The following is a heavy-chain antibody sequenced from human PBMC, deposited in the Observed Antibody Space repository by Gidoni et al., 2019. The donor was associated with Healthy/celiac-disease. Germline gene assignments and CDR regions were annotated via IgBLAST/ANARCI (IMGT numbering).Heavy chain of an antibody. Sequence: QLQLQESGPALVKPSETLSLTCTVPGGSISSSSYYWGWIRQPPGKGLEWMGSIYYSGSTYYNPSLKSRVTISVDTSKNQFSLKLSSVTAADTAVYYWARLRGLGGVVNMARGYFDYWGQGTLVTVSS. CDR3: ARLRGLGGVVNMARGYFDY. CDR2: IYYSGST. CDR1: GGSISSSSYY. J-gene: IGHJ4*02. V-gene: IGHV4-39*01. D-gene: IGHD3-16*01.